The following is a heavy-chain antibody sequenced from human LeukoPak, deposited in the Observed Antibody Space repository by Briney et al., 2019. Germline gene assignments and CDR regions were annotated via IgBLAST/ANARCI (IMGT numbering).Heavy chain of an antibody. V-gene: IGHV3-23*01. CDR2: ISGSGGST. D-gene: IGHD1-26*01. CDR1: GFTFSSYG. CDR3: AKDSKSGSYYRWFDP. Sequence: PGGTLRLSCAASGFTFSSYGMSWVRQAPGKGLEWVSAISGSGGSTYYADSVKGRFTISRDNSKNTLYLQMNSLRAEDTAVYYCAKDSKSGSYYRWFDPWGQGTLVTVSS. J-gene: IGHJ5*02.